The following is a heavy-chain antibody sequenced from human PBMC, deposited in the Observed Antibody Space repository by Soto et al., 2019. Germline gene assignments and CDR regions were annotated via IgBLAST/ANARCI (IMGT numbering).Heavy chain of an antibody. CDR3: ASAETTMMFPEDY. J-gene: IGHJ4*02. V-gene: IGHV4-61*03. D-gene: IGHD4-17*01. CDR1: GDSVNSGTYY. CDR2: IYNRGTT. Sequence: QVQLQESGPGLVKPSETLSLTCTVSGDSVNSGTYYWSWIRQPPGKRLEWIGYIYNRGTTKYNPALTSRVTMSLDTSENHFSLNLITVTAADTAVYFCASAETTMMFPEDYWGQGTLVTVSS.